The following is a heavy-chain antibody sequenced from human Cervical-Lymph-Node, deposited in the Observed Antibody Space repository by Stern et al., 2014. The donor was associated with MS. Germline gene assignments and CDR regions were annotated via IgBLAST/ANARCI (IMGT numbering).Heavy chain of an antibody. J-gene: IGHJ4*02. CDR2: ISSGGSYI. Sequence: VQLVESGGGLVKPGGSLRLSCAASGFTFSSYSMNWVRQAPGKGLEWVASISSGGSYIYYADSLKGRFTISRDNAKNSLYLQMNSLRAKDTAVYYCARGRGGNYRYYFDYWGQGTLVTVSS. CDR1: GFTFSSYS. V-gene: IGHV3-21*01. CDR3: ARGRGGNYRYYFDY. D-gene: IGHD4-23*01.